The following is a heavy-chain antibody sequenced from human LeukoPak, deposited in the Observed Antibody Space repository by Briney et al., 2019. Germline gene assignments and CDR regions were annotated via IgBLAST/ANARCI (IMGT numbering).Heavy chain of an antibody. D-gene: IGHD1-1*01. CDR3: ARGGIHDIDY. J-gene: IGHJ4*02. V-gene: IGHV4-30-2*01. CDR1: GGSISSGGYY. Sequence: SESLSLTCTVSGGSISSGGYYWSWIRQPPGKGLEWIGYIYHSGSTYYNPPLKSRVTISVDRSKNQFSLKLSSVTAADTAVYYCARGGIHDIDYWGQGTLVTVSS. CDR2: IYHSGST.